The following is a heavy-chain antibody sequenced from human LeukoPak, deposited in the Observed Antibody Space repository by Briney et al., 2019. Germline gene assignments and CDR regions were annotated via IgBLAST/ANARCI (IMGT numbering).Heavy chain of an antibody. CDR3: VRSSASSGPNCFDP. D-gene: IGHD3-10*01. CDR2: ISSDGDST. J-gene: IGHJ5*02. CDR1: GFTFSTYA. Sequence: GGSLRLSCSASGFTFSTYAMHWVRQAPGKGLEYVSAISSDGDSTYNADSVKGRFTISRDNSKNTLYLQMSSLRTEHTAVYYCVRSSASSGPNCFDPWGQGTLVTVSS. V-gene: IGHV3-64D*09.